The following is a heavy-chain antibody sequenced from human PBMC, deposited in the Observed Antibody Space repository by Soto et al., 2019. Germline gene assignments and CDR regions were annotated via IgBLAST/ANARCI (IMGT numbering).Heavy chain of an antibody. CDR3: ASKTGGWGYYYGMDV. CDR1: GGSVSSGSYY. J-gene: IGHJ6*02. CDR2: IYYSGST. D-gene: IGHD1-26*01. V-gene: IGHV4-61*01. Sequence: SETLSLTCTVSGGSVSSGSYYWSWIRQPPGKGLEWIGYIYYSGSTNYNPSLKSRVTISVDTSKNQFSLKLSSVTAADTAVYYCASKTGGWGYYYGMDVWGQGTTVTVSS.